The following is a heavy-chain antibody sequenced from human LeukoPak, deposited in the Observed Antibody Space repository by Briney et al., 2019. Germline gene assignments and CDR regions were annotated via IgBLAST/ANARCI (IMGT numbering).Heavy chain of an antibody. D-gene: IGHD3-10*01. J-gene: IGHJ4*02. CDR3: AGLYGSGSYYGY. CDR1: GDSINSCNCY. Sequence: ETLSLTCPVSGDSINSCNCYWGWVRQPPGKGLEWIGNIYYSGSTYYKPSLKSRVTISVDTSKNQFSLKLSSVTAADTAVYYCAGLYGSGSYYGYWGQGTLVTVSS. CDR2: IYYSGST. V-gene: IGHV4-39*01.